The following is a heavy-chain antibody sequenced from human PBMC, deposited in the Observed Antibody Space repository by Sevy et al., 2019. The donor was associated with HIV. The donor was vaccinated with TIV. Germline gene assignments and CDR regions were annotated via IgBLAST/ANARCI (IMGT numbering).Heavy chain of an antibody. V-gene: IGHV1-69*13. Sequence: ASVKVSCKASGGTFSSYAISWVRQAPGQGLEWMGGIIPIFGTANYAQKFQGRVTITADESTSTAYMELSSLRSEDTAVYYCARRGVAIGIYCSSTSCPWVYGMDVWGQGTTVTVSS. CDR1: GGTFSSYA. J-gene: IGHJ6*02. CDR2: IIPIFGTA. CDR3: ARRGVAIGIYCSSTSCPWVYGMDV. D-gene: IGHD2-2*01.